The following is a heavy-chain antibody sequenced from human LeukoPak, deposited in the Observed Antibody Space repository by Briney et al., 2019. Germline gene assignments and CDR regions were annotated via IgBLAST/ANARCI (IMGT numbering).Heavy chain of an antibody. V-gene: IGHV4-34*01. J-gene: IGHJ5*02. CDR1: GGSFSGHY. CDR3: ARKRGYSGYDP. D-gene: IGHD5-12*01. CDR2: INHSGST. Sequence: SGTLSLTCAVYGGSFSGHYWSWSRQPPGKGLEWIGEINHSGSTNYNPSLKSRVTISVDTSKNQFSLKLSSVTAADTAVYYCARKRGYSGYDPWGQGTLVTVSS.